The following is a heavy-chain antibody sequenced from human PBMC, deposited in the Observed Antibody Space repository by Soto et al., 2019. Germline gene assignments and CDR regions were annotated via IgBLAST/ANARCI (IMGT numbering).Heavy chain of an antibody. CDR2: INPSGGST. V-gene: IGHV1-46*03. CDR3: TREGSNYVLFPDP. J-gene: IGHJ5*02. CDR1: GYTFTSYY. Sequence: GASVKVSCKASGYTFTSYYMHWVRQAPGQGLEWMGIINPSGGSTSYAQKFQGRVTMTRDTSTSIAYLQMNSLKTEDTAVYYCTREGSNYVLFPDPWGQGTLVTVSS. D-gene: IGHD4-4*01.